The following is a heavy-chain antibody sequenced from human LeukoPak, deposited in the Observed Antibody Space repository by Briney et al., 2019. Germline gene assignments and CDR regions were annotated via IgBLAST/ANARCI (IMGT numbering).Heavy chain of an antibody. V-gene: IGHV1-69*13. CDR3: ARVVRFGELYYFDY. Sequence: ASVKVSCMASGGTFSSYAISWVRQAPGQGLEWMGGIIPIFGTANYAQKFQGRVTITADESTSTAYMELSSLRSEDTAVYYCARVVRFGELYYFDYWGQGTLVTVSS. CDR1: GGTFSSYA. D-gene: IGHD3-10*01. J-gene: IGHJ4*02. CDR2: IIPIFGTA.